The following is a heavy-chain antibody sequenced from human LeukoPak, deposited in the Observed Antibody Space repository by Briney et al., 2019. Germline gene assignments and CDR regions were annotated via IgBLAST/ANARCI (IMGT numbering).Heavy chain of an antibody. V-gene: IGHV3-48*03. J-gene: IGHJ3*01. D-gene: IGHD2-15*01. CDR2: ISSSGSPI. CDR1: GFTFSSFE. CDR3: ASCSGRSCYSQRNDAFDG. Sequence: PGGSLRLSCAASGFTFSSFEMNWVRQAPGKGREWVSYISSSGSPIYYADSVKGRFTISRDNSKNSLYLQMNSLRAEGTAVYYCASCSGRSCYSQRNDAFDGSGEGTMVTVSS.